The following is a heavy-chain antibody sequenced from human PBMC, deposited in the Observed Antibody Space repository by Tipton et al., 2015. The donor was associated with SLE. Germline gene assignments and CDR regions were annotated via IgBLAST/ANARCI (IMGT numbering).Heavy chain of an antibody. D-gene: IGHD2-21*01. J-gene: IGHJ4*02. V-gene: IGHV4-39*02. CDR1: GVSISTSRYY. Sequence: TLSLTCSVSGVSISTSRYYWGWIRQSPGQGLEWVGSLYAGGSTYFHPSLKSRASISADASKNHFSLKLNSVTAADTAVYYCAVNVVVKVQVDYWGPGALVTVSS. CDR3: AVNVVVKVQVDY. CDR2: LYAGGST.